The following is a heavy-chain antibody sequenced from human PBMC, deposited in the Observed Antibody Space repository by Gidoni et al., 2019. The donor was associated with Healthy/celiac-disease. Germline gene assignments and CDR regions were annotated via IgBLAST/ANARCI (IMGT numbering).Heavy chain of an antibody. J-gene: IGHJ4*02. Sequence: QVQLVESGGGTVKPGGCRRPSCAAAGLTCSDYYMIWIRQTPGKGLECVSYIRSSGSTISYADSVKGRFTISRDNATNSLYLQMNSLRAEDTAVYYCARVRTTGTPVYFDYWGQGPLVTVSS. CDR2: IRSSGSTI. CDR3: ARVRTTGTPVYFDY. CDR1: GLTCSDYY. D-gene: IGHD1-1*01. V-gene: IGHV3-11*01.